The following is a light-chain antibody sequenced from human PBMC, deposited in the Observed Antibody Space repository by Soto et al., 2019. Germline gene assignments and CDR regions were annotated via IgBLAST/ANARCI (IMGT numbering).Light chain of an antibody. CDR2: YVS. Sequence: QSALTQPASVSGSPGQSITISGTGTSRDVGGYNYVSWYQQHPGKAPKLMIYYVSNRPSGVSNRFSGSKSGNTASLTISGLQAEDEADSYCSSYTSSSPCGVFGGGTQLTV. V-gene: IGLV2-14*01. CDR3: SSYTSSSPCGV. CDR1: SRDVGGYNY. J-gene: IGLJ2*01.